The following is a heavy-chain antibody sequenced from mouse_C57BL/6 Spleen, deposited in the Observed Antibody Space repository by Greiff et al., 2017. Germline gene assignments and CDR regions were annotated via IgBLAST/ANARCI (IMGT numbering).Heavy chain of an antibody. Sequence: EVQLQQSGPELVKPGASVKISCKASGYTFTDYYMNWVKQSHGKSLEWIGDINPNNGGTSYNQKFKGKATLTVDKSSSTAYMELRSLTSEDSAVYYCARGRIGYGNYGTYYFDYWGQGTTLTVSS. V-gene: IGHV1-26*01. CDR3: ARGRIGYGNYGTYYFDY. CDR1: GYTFTDYY. J-gene: IGHJ2*01. CDR2: INPNNGGT. D-gene: IGHD2-10*02.